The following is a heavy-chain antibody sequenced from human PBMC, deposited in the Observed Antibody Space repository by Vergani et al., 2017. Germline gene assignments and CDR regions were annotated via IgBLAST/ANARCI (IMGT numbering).Heavy chain of an antibody. J-gene: IGHJ4*02. CDR3: ARDLSYSTTWPFFDS. D-gene: IGHD2/OR15-2a*01. CDR1: GFSFTSYG. V-gene: IGHV3-30*03. CDR2: ITFDGNNK. Sequence: QVRLVESGGGVVQPGRSLRLSCAASGFSFTSYGMHWGRQPTGKGRVWVATITFDGNNKDYTEAVRGRITISRDSSKTLYLQMDSLRVEDTAMDFCARDLSYSTTWPFFDSRGQGTLVTVSS.